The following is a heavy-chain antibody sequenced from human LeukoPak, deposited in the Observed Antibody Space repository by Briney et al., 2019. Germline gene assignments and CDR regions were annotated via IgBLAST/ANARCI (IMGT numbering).Heavy chain of an antibody. CDR2: SRDKAKSYST. CDR3: ASRSNSYYTFDY. V-gene: IGHV3-72*01. Sequence: GGSLRLSCAASGFIFSDHYMDWVRQAPGKGLEWLARSRDKAKSYSTEHAASVKGRFTISRDNSKNSLYLQMNSLKTEDMAVYYCASRSNSYYTFDYWGQGTLVTVSS. CDR1: GFIFSDHY. J-gene: IGHJ4*02. D-gene: IGHD1-26*01.